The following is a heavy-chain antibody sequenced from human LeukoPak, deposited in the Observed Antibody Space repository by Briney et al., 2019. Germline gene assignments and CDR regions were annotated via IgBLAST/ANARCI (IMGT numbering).Heavy chain of an antibody. D-gene: IGHD6-19*01. CDR2: ISYDGNNN. J-gene: IGHJ4*02. Sequence: PGRSLRLSCAASGFTFSTYGMHWVSQAPGKGLEWGAVISYDGNNNYYADSVKGRFTISRDNSKNTLYLQMNSLRAEDTAVYYCAKDPGYTSGVDYWGQGTLVTVS. CDR1: GFTFSTYG. V-gene: IGHV3-30*18. CDR3: AKDPGYTSGVDY.